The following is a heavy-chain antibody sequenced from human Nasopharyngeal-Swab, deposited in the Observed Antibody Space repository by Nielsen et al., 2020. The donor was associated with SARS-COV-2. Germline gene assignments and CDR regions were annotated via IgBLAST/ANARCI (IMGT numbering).Heavy chain of an antibody. CDR2: ISDDNTI. D-gene: IGHD3-9*01. J-gene: IGHJ4*02. Sequence: PGQGLEWISYISDDNTIFYADSVKGRFTISRDNAKNSLYLHMNSLRDEDTALYYCARDSELLTNYYGLDYWGQGTLVTVSS. V-gene: IGHV3-69-1*02. CDR3: ARDSELLTNYYGLDY.